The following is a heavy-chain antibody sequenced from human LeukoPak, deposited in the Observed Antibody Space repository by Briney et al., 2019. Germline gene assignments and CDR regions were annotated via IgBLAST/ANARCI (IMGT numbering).Heavy chain of an antibody. CDR3: GRDLGGRSGY. J-gene: IGHJ4*02. Sequence: GGSLRLSCAVSGFTFRSYWMHWVRQVPGEGLVRVSRINEDGSITNYADSVKGRFSISRDNAKNTLYLQMNSLRAEDTAVYYCGRDLGGRSGYWGQGTLVTVSS. CDR2: INEDGSIT. V-gene: IGHV3-74*01. D-gene: IGHD1-26*01. CDR1: GFTFRSYW.